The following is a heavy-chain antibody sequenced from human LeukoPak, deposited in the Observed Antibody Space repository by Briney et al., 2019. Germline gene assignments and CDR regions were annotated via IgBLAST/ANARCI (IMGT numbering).Heavy chain of an antibody. CDR3: ARASNRKNASGP. D-gene: IGHD3-10*01. V-gene: IGHV4-59*01. Sequence: ASETLSLTCTVSGGSISPYHWSWIRHPPGKGLEWIGYIYYSGITNYNPSLKSRVTISVDTSKNQFSLNLSSVTAADTAVYYCARASNRKNASGPWGQGTLVTVSS. J-gene: IGHJ5*02. CDR2: IYYSGIT. CDR1: GGSISPYH.